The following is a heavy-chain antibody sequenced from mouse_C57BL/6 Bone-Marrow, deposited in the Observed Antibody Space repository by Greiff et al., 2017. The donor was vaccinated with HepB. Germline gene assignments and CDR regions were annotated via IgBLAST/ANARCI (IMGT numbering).Heavy chain of an antibody. J-gene: IGHJ2*01. Sequence: VQLKESGGDLVKPGGSLKLSCAASGFTFSSYGMSWVRQTPDKRLEWVATISSGGSYTYYPDSVKGRFTISRDNAKNTLYLQMSSLKSEDTAMYYCARHPSYYYGTSFDYWGQGTTLTVSS. CDR1: GFTFSSYG. V-gene: IGHV5-6*01. CDR3: ARHPSYYYGTSFDY. D-gene: IGHD1-1*01. CDR2: ISSGGSYT.